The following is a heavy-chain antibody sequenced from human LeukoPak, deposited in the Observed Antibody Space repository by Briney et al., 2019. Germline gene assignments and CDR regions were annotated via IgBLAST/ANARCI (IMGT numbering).Heavy chain of an antibody. V-gene: IGHV3-48*01. D-gene: IGHD5-18*01. CDR2: ISSSSTTI. CDR1: GFIFSSYS. J-gene: IGHJ3*02. CDR3: TRPGMEGYSYGSDAFDI. Sequence: GGSLRLSCAASGFIFSSYSMKWVRQAPGKGLEWVSYISSSSTTIYYADSVKGRFTISRDNAKNSLYLQMNSLRAEDTAVYYCTRPGMEGYSYGSDAFDIWGQGTMVTVPS.